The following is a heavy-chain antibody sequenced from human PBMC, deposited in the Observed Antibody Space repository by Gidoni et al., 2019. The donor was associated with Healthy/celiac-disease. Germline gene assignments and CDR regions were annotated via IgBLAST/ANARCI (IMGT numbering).Heavy chain of an antibody. Sequence: EVQLVESGGGLVKPGGSLRLSCAASGFTFSSYSMNWVRQAPGTGLEWVSSISSSSSYIYYADSVKGRFTISRDNAKNSLYLQMNSLRAEDTAVYYCARGIVGAMGAFDIWGQGTMVTVSS. J-gene: IGHJ3*02. CDR3: ARGIVGAMGAFDI. CDR1: GFTFSSYS. D-gene: IGHD1-26*01. V-gene: IGHV3-21*01. CDR2: ISSSSSYI.